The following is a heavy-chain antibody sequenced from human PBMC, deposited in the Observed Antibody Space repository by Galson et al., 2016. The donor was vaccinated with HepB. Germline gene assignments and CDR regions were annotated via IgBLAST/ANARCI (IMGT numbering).Heavy chain of an antibody. CDR2: ISIRSSYI. V-gene: IGHV3-21*01. J-gene: IGHJ4*02. D-gene: IGHD3-10*01. CDR3: ARAFSRESGFDY. Sequence: SLRLSCAASGFTFSSYSMNWVRQAPGKGLEWVSSISIRSSYIYHADSVKGRFTISRDNANNLLYLQMNSLRAEDTAVYYCARAFSRESGFDYWGQGTLVTVSS. CDR1: GFTFSSYS.